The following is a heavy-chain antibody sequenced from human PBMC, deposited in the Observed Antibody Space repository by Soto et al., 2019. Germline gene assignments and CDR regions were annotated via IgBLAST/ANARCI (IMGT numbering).Heavy chain of an antibody. CDR3: AKDIAGSSWYEVDY. V-gene: IGHV3-23*01. CDR2: ISGSGGST. J-gene: IGHJ4*02. D-gene: IGHD6-13*01. CDR1: GFTFSSYA. Sequence: GGSLRLSCAASGFTFSSYAMSWVRQAPGKGLEWVSAISGSGGSTYYADSVKGRFTISRDNPKNTLYLQMNSLRTEDTALYYCAKDIAGSSWYEVDYWGQGTQVTVSS.